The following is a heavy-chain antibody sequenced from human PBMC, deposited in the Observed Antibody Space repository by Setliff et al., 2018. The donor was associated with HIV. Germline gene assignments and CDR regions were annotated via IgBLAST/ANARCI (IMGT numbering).Heavy chain of an antibody. CDR3: TRTSRGGY. CDR2: INNIRSTI. CDR1: GFTSSDYS. D-gene: IGHD3-16*01. J-gene: IGHJ4*02. V-gene: IGHV3-48*01. Sequence: GGSLRLSCVASGFTSSDYSMNWVRQAPGKGLEWVSYINNIRSTISYADSVRGRFTISGDNDKSSLYLQMNSLRAEDTAVDYCTRTSRGGYWGWGTLVTVS.